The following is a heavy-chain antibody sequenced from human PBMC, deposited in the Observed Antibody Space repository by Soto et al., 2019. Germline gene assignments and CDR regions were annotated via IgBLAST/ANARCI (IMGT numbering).Heavy chain of an antibody. J-gene: IGHJ4*02. CDR1: GYTFTSYV. CDR2: ISAYNGNT. D-gene: IGHD4-17*01. Sequence: GASVKVSCKASGYTFTSYVISWVRHAPGQGLEWMGWISAYNGNTNYAQKLQGRVTMTTDTSTSTAYMELRSLRSDDTAVYYCAREVTSPDYGDYFDYWGQGTLVTVSS. V-gene: IGHV1-18*01. CDR3: AREVTSPDYGDYFDY.